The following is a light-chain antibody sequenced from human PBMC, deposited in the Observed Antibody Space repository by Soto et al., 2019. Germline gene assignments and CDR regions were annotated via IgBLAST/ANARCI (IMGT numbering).Light chain of an antibody. CDR1: SSNIGSNA. V-gene: IGLV1-44*01. CDR2: SNN. CDR3: AAWDDSLNGPE. J-gene: IGLJ2*01. Sequence: QSVLTQPPSASGTPGQRVTISCSGSSSNIGSNAVNWYQQLPGTAPKLLIYSNNQRPSGVPDRFSGSKSGTSASLAISGLQSDDGADYYCAAWDDSLNGPEFGGGTKVTVL.